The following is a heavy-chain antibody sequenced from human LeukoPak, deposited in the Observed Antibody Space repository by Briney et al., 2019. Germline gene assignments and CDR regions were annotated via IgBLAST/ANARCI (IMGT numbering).Heavy chain of an antibody. CDR2: ISSSSSTI. D-gene: IGHD2-2*01. Sequence: PGGSLRLSCAASGFTFSSYSMNWVRQAPGKGLEWVSYISSSSSTIYYADSVKGRFTISRDNAKNSLYLQMNSLRAEDTAVYYCASPRPLYCSSTSCDDAFDIWGQGTMVTVSS. J-gene: IGHJ3*02. V-gene: IGHV3-48*04. CDR3: ASPRPLYCSSTSCDDAFDI. CDR1: GFTFSSYS.